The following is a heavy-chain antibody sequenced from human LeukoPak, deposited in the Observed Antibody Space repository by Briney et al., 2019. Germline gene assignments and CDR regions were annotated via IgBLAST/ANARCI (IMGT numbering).Heavy chain of an antibody. CDR2: INPNSGGT. Sequence: ASVKVSCKASGYTFTGYYMHWVRQAPGQGLEWMGWINPNSGGTNYAQKFQGRVTMTRDTSISTAYMELSSLTSEDTAVYYCARGWRWELRSSYWGQGTLVTVSS. D-gene: IGHD1-26*01. CDR3: ARGWRWELRSSY. J-gene: IGHJ4*02. CDR1: GYTFTGYY. V-gene: IGHV1-2*02.